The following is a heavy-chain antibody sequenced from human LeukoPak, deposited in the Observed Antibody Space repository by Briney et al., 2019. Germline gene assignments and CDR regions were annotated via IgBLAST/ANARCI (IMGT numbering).Heavy chain of an antibody. D-gene: IGHD2-2*01. CDR3: ARDLVPAANDAFDI. J-gene: IGHJ3*02. CDR2: IYSGGST. Sequence: GGSLRLPCAASRFTVSSNYMSWVRQAPGKGLEWVSVIYSGGSTYYADSVKGRFTISRDNSKNTLYLQMNSLRAEDTAVYYCARDLVPAANDAFDIWGQGTMVTVS. CDR1: RFTVSSNY. V-gene: IGHV3-66*02.